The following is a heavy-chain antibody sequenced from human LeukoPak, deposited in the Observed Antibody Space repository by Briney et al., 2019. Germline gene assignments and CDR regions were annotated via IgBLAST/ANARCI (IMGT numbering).Heavy chain of an antibody. J-gene: IGHJ4*02. D-gene: IGHD3-22*01. CDR1: GSTFSKTW. CDR3: ASPYYYDSSGPDY. CDR2: ISSSSSYI. Sequence: GGSLRLSCVASGSTFSKTWMNWVRQAPGKGLEWVSSISSSSSYIYYADSVKGRFTISRDNAKNSLYLQMNSLRAEDTAVYYCASPYYYDSSGPDYWGQGTLVTVSS. V-gene: IGHV3-21*01.